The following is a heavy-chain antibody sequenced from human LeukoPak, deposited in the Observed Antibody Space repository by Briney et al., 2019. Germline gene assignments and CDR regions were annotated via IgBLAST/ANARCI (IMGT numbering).Heavy chain of an antibody. D-gene: IGHD3-22*01. J-gene: IGHJ3*02. Sequence: GASVKVSCKASGYTFTNYYMHWVRQAPGQGLEWMGWINPNSGGTNYAQKFQGRVTMTRDTSISTAYMELSRLRSDDTAVYYCAVVFRDHYDSSGLDAFDIWGQGTMVTVSS. CDR2: INPNSGGT. CDR1: GYTFTNYY. CDR3: AVVFRDHYDSSGLDAFDI. V-gene: IGHV1-2*02.